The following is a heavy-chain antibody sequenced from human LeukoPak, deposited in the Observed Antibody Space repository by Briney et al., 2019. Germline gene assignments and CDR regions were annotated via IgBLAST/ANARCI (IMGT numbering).Heavy chain of an antibody. CDR2: MSAYNDRT. J-gene: IGHJ4*02. CDR3: AQELSDIFVVRTDS. CDR1: GFTFSNTA. Sequence: GGSLRLSCAPSGFTFSNTAMSWVRQTPGKGLEWVATMSAYNDRTHYADSVRGRFTVSRDNSKNTLSLQMNSLREDDTAVYYCAQELSDIFVVRTDSWGQGTLVTVSS. D-gene: IGHD3-9*01. V-gene: IGHV3-23*01.